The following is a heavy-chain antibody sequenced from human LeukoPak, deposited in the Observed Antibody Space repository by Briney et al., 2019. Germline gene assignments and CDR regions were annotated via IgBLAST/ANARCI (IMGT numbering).Heavy chain of an antibody. V-gene: IGHV4-59*01. Sequence: SETLSLTCTVSGGSISSYYWSWIRQPPGKGLEWIGYIYYSGSTNNNPSLKSRVTISVDTSKNQFSLKLSSVTAADTAVYYCARDTMVRGVSWFDPWGQGTLVTVSS. D-gene: IGHD3-10*01. CDR1: GGSISSYY. J-gene: IGHJ5*02. CDR2: IYYSGST. CDR3: ARDTMVRGVSWFDP.